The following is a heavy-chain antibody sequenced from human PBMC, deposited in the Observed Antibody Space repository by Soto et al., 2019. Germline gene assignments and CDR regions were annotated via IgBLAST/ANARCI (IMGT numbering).Heavy chain of an antibody. CDR1: GYTFTSYG. Sequence: ASVKVSCKASGYTFTSYGISWVRQAPGQGLEWMGWISAYNGNTNYAQKLQGRVTMTTDTSTSTAYMELRSLRSDDTAVYYCAKGCQPAAIHWFDPWGQGTLVTVPS. CDR3: AKGCQPAAIHWFDP. J-gene: IGHJ5*02. D-gene: IGHD2-2*02. V-gene: IGHV1-18*01. CDR2: ISAYNGNT.